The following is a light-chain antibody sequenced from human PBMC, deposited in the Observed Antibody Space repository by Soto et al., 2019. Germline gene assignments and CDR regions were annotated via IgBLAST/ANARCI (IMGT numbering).Light chain of an antibody. CDR1: QSISSW. Sequence: DIQMTQSPSTLSASVGDRVTITCRASQSISSWLAWYQQKPGKAPKLLINKASTLESGVPSRVSGSGSGTEFTLTISSLQPDDFATYYCQQYHSYSTFGQGTKVEI. V-gene: IGKV1-5*03. CDR2: KAS. J-gene: IGKJ1*01. CDR3: QQYHSYST.